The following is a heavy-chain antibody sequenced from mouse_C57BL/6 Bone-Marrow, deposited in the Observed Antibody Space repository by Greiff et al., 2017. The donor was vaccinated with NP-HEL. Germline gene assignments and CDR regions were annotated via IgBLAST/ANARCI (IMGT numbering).Heavy chain of an antibody. V-gene: IGHV5-15*04. Sequence: EVKVEESGGGLVQPGGSLKLSCAASGFTFSDYGMAWVRQAPRKGPEWVAFISNLAYSIYYADTVTGRFTISRENAKNTLYLDMSSLRSENTAMYYCARTPYGNYLYWYFDVWGTGTTVTVSS. D-gene: IGHD2-1*01. CDR2: ISNLAYSI. CDR3: ARTPYGNYLYWYFDV. J-gene: IGHJ1*03. CDR1: GFTFSDYG.